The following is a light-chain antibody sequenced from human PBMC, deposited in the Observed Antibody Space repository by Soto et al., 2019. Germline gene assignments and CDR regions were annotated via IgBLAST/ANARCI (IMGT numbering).Light chain of an antibody. V-gene: IGLV2-14*01. CDR2: DVS. J-gene: IGLJ1*01. CDR3: SSYTSSSPYV. CDR1: SSDVGGYNY. Sequence: QSVLTQPASVSGSPGQSITISCTGTSSDVGGYNYVSWYQQHPGKAPKLMIYDVSNRPSGVSNRFSGSKSGNTASLTISGLQAEDDADYSCSSYTSSSPYVFATGTKVTVL.